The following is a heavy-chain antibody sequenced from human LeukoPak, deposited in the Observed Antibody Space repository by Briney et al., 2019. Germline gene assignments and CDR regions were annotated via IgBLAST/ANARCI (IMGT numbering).Heavy chain of an antibody. V-gene: IGHV4-59*04. J-gene: IGHJ4*02. D-gene: IGHD3-10*01. CDR1: GGSISSYY. CDR2: IYYSGST. CDR3: ARHRGLYYYGSGLKFDY. Sequence: NPSETLSLTCTVSGGSISSYYWSWIRQPPGKGLEWIGSIYYSGSTYYNPSLKSRVTISVDTSKNQFSLKLSSVTAADTAVYYCARHRGLYYYGSGLKFDYWGQGTLVTVSS.